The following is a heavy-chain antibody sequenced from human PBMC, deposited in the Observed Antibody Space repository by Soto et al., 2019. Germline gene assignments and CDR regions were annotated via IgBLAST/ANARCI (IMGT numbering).Heavy chain of an antibody. D-gene: IGHD2-15*01. V-gene: IGHV4-59*01. Sequence: QVQLQESGPGLVKPSETLSLTCTVSGGSISSYYCSWIRQPPGKGLEWIGYIYYSGSANYNPSLKRRFTISXXTSKNQFSLKLSSVTAADTAVYYCARAGAATLSDYWGQGTLVTVSS. CDR2: IYYSGSA. CDR3: ARAGAATLSDY. CDR1: GGSISSYY. J-gene: IGHJ4*02.